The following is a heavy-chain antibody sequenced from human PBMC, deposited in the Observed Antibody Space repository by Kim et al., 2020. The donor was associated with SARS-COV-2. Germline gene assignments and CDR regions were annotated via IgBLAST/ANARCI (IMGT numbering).Heavy chain of an antibody. Sequence: GGSLRLSCAASGFTFSSYGMHWVRQAPGKGLEWVAVISYDGSNKYYADSVKGRFTISRDNSKNTLYLQMNSLRAEDTAVYYCAKGGAGPDTGTHQDYWGQGTLVTVSS. V-gene: IGHV3-30*18. CDR2: ISYDGSNK. CDR3: AKGGAGPDTGTHQDY. CDR1: GFTFSSYG. D-gene: IGHD1-7*01. J-gene: IGHJ4*02.